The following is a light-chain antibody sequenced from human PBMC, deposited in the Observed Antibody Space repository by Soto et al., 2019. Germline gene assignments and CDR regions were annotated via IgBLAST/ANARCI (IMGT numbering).Light chain of an antibody. CDR1: SSNIGAGYD. CDR2: GNS. V-gene: IGLV1-40*01. J-gene: IGLJ3*02. Sequence: QSVLTQPPSVSGAPGQRVTISCTGSSSNIGAGYDVHWYQQLPGTALKVLIYGNSNRPSGVPDRFSGSKSGTSASLAITGLQAEDEADYYCQSYDSSLSGSWVFGGGTKLTVL. CDR3: QSYDSSLSGSWV.